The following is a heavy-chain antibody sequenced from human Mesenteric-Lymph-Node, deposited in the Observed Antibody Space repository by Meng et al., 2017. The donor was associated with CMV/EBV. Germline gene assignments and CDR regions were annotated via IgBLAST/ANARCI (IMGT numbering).Heavy chain of an antibody. J-gene: IGHJ4*02. CDR2: IYYSGST. CDR3: ARTLNYDILTGYWY. V-gene: IGHV4-61*01. Sequence: YGGSVSSGSYYWSWIRQPPGKGLEWIGYIYYSGSTNYNPSLKSRVTISVDTSKNQFSLKLSSVTAADTAVYYCARTLNYDILTGYWYWGQGTLVTVSS. CDR1: GGSVSSGSYY. D-gene: IGHD3-9*01.